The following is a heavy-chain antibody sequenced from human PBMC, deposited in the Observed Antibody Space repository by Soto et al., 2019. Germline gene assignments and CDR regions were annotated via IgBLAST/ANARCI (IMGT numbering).Heavy chain of an antibody. CDR3: ARYMRDAGTFYFDY. J-gene: IGHJ4*02. CDR2: IHSSGSS. Sequence: QVHLQESGPGLVKPSETLSLTCTVSAGSISRFHWSWIRQPPAKGLGWFGYIHSSGSSNYNPSLESRVTMSVDTSKNQFYLKLSSVTAADTAVYYCARYMRDAGTFYFDYWGQGTLVTASS. D-gene: IGHD3-16*01. V-gene: IGHV4-59*01. CDR1: AGSISRFH.